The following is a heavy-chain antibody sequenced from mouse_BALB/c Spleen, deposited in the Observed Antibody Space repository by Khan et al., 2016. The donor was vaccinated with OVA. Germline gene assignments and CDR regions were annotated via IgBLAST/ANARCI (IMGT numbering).Heavy chain of an antibody. CDR3: ARAGDGGFAY. V-gene: IGHV5-4*02. D-gene: IGHD1-1*02. J-gene: IGHJ3*01. CDR2: ISDGGSST. Sequence: EVELVESGGGLVKPGGSLKLSCAASGFTFSDYYMYWVRQTPEKRLEWVATISDGGSSTYYPDSVKGRFTISRDNAKNNLYLQMSSLKSEDTAIDDCARAGDGGFAYWGQGTLVTVSA. CDR1: GFTFSDYY.